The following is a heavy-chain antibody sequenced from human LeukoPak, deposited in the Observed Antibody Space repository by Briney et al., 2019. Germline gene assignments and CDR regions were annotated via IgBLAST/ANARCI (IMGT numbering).Heavy chain of an antibody. Sequence: GRSLRLSCAASGFTFSSYGMHWVRQAPGKGLEWVAFIRYDGSNKYYADSVKGRFTISRDNSKNTLYLRMNSLRAEVTAVYYCASIDFGLVPAEHYFDYWGQGTLVTVSS. CDR1: GFTFSSYG. CDR2: IRYDGSNK. J-gene: IGHJ4*02. V-gene: IGHV3-30*02. CDR3: ASIDFGLVPAEHYFDY. D-gene: IGHD2-2*01.